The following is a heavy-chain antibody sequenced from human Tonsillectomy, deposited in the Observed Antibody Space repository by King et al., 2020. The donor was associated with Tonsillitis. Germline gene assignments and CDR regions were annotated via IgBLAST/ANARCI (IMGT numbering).Heavy chain of an antibody. CDR1: GGSISNYY. D-gene: IGHD5-18*01. V-gene: IGHV4-59*01. CDR2: IYYSGNT. CDR3: ARNGGYSYALDY. Sequence: VQLQESGPGLAKPSETLSLTCTVSGGSISNYYWSWIRQPPGKGLEWIGYIYYSGNTNYNPSLKSRVTISVDTSKNQFSLKLSSVTAADPAVYYCARNGGYSYALDYWGQGTLVTVSS. J-gene: IGHJ4*02.